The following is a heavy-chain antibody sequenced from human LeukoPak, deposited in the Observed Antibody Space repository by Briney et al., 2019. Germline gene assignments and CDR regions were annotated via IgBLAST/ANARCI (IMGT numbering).Heavy chain of an antibody. CDR3: AGSESRARGDY. CDR2: ISYDGSNK. CDR1: GFTFSSYG. V-gene: IGHV3-30*12. J-gene: IGHJ4*02. D-gene: IGHD6-19*01. Sequence: PGGSLRLSCAASGFTFSSYGMHWVRQAPGKGLEWVAVISYDGSNKYYADSVKGRFTISRDNSKNTLYLQMNSLRAEDTAVHYCAGSESRARGDYWGQGTLVTVSS.